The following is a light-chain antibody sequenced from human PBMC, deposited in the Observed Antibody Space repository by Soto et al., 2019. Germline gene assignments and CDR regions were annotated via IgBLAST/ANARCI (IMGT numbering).Light chain of an antibody. V-gene: IGLV3-21*02. J-gene: IGLJ1*01. CDR3: QVWHSGSDQYV. CDR2: DDS. Sequence: SYELTQPPSVSVAPGQTARITCGGNNIGSKSVHWYQQRPGQAPVLVVHDDSDRPSGIPERFSGSNSENTATLTITRVEAVDEADYYCQVWHSGSDQYVFGAGTKLTVL. CDR1: NIGSKS.